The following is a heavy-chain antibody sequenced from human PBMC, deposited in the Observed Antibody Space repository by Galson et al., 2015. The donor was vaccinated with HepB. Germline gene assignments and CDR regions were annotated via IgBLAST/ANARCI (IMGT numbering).Heavy chain of an antibody. Sequence: SLRLSCAASGFAFNTYAMSWVRQAPVKGLEWVSAIGGSGASTYYADSVKGRFTIPRDNSKNTLYLQMNSLRADDTAVYYCAKGYCTGTSCYRFDYWGQGTVVTVSS. CDR2: IGGSGAST. V-gene: IGHV3-23*01. J-gene: IGHJ4*02. CDR1: GFAFNTYA. CDR3: AKGYCTGTSCYRFDY. D-gene: IGHD2-2*02.